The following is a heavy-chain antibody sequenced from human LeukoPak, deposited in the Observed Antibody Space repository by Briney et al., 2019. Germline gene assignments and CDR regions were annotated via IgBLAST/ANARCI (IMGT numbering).Heavy chain of an antibody. D-gene: IGHD3-3*01. CDR3: ARGLRFLEWSDAFDI. V-gene: IGHV3-30*14. Sequence: GGSLRLSCAASRFTFSSYAVHWVRQAPGKGLEWVAFISYDGNVKYYAPSVKGRFTLSRDNSKNTLYLQMNSLRAEDTAVYYCARGLRFLEWSDAFDIWGQGTMVTVSS. J-gene: IGHJ3*02. CDR1: RFTFSSYA. CDR2: ISYDGNVK.